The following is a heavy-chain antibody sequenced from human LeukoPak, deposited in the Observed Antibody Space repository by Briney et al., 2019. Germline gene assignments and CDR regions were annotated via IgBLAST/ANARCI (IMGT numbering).Heavy chain of an antibody. CDR1: GYTFTCYD. CDR3: ASRRGSGWCHH. J-gene: IGHJ5*02. Sequence: ASVKVSCKASGYTFTCYDINWMRQATGQGLEWMGWMNPNSGNTGYAQKFQGRVTMTRNTSISTAYMELSSLRSEDTAVYYCASRRGSGWCHHWGQGTLVTVSS. V-gene: IGHV1-8*01. CDR2: MNPNSGNT. D-gene: IGHD3-10*01.